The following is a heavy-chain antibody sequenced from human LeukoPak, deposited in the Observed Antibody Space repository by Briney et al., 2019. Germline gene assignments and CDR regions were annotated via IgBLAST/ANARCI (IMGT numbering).Heavy chain of an antibody. CDR3: AKERPPRPHSS. V-gene: IGHV3-23*01. J-gene: IGHJ3*01. CDR1: GFTFSSYS. D-gene: IGHD6-13*01. CDR2: ISASGGST. Sequence: GGSLRLSCAASGFTFSSYSMNWVRQAPGKGLEWVSGISASGGSTYYADSVKGRFTISRDNSKNTLWLQLNSLRAEDTAVFYCAKERPPRPHSSWGQGTMVTVSS.